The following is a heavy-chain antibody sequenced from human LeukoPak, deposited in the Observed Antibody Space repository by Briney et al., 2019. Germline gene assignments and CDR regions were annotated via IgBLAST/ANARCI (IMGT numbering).Heavy chain of an antibody. J-gene: IGHJ4*02. CDR2: MYNSGST. CDR3: ARGIEAYGDYGY. D-gene: IGHD4-17*01. CDR1: GGSLSGSY. Sequence: SETLSLTCTVSGGSLSGSYWSWIRQPQRTGLEWMAYMYNSGSTNYNPSLKSRVTISIDTSKNQFSLKLSSLTAADTAIYYCARGIEAYGDYGYWGQGILVTVSS. V-gene: IGHV4-59*01.